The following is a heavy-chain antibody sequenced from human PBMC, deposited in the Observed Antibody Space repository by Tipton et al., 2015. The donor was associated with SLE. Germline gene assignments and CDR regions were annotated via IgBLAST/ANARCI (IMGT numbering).Heavy chain of an antibody. CDR2: RFSGGGT. Sequence: TLSLTCSVSGDSFYCSHDQWDWIRPSPGEGLEWIGGRFSGGGTHYNPSLQSRVTISGDMSKSQFSLNLNLVTAADTAIYYCARRKYYYMDVWGKGATVTVSS. V-gene: IGHV4-39*01. CDR1: GDSFYCSHDQ. J-gene: IGHJ6*03. CDR3: ARRKYYYMDV.